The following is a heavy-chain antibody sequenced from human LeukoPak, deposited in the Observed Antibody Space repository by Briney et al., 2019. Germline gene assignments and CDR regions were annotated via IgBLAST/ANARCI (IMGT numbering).Heavy chain of an antibody. J-gene: IGHJ6*02. Sequence: PGGSLRLSCAASGFTFEFFAMAWVRQAPGKGLEWVSVISGSGERVYYAASVTGRFTISRDNSKNTLQLQMNSLRADDTAVYYCAKGRSHPGDYYGMDVWGQGTTVTVS. CDR3: AKGRSHPGDYYGMDV. CDR2: ISGSGERV. V-gene: IGHV3-23*01. CDR1: GFTFEFFA.